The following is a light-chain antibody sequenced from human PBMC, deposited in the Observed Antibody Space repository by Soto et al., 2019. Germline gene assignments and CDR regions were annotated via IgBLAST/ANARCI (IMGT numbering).Light chain of an antibody. J-gene: IGLJ3*02. CDR1: NSNIAINY. V-gene: IGLV1-51*01. CDR2: DNN. CDR3: GTWDTSLSAIWV. Sequence: QPVLTQPPSVSAAPGQKVTISCSGSNSNIAINYVSWYQQLPGAAPKLLIYDNNKRPSGIPARFSASKSGTSATLGITGLQTGDEADYYCGTWDTSLSAIWVFGGGTQLTVL.